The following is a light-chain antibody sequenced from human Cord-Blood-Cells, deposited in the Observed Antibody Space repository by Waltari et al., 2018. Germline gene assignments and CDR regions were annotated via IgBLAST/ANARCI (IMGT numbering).Light chain of an antibody. CDR1: RHRSYY. Sequence: SSELTQDPAVSVALGQTVRITCHGDRHRSYYAIWYQQKPGQPPVLVIYGKNNRPSGIPDRFSGSSSGNTASLTITGAQAEDEADYYCTSRDSSGNHWVFGGGTKLTVL. CDR3: TSRDSSGNHWV. J-gene: IGLJ3*02. CDR2: GKN. V-gene: IGLV3-19*01.